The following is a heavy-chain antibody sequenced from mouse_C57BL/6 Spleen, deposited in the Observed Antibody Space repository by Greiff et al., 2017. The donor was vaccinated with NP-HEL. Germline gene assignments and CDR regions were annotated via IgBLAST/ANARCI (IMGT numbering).Heavy chain of an antibody. CDR1: GFTFSDYG. V-gene: IGHV5-17*01. CDR2: ISSGSSTI. Sequence: EVKLMESGGGLVKPGGSLKLSCAASGFTFSDYGMHWVRQAPEKGLEWVAYISSGSSTIYYADTVKGRFTISRDNAKNTLFLQMTSRRSEDTAMYYCARRSGTSGYFDYWGQGTTLTVSS. D-gene: IGHD4-1*01. J-gene: IGHJ2*01. CDR3: ARRSGTSGYFDY.